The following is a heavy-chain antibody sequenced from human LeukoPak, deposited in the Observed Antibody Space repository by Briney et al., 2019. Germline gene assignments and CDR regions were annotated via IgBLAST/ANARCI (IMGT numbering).Heavy chain of an antibody. CDR2: IKSKTDGGTT. D-gene: IGHD2-15*01. CDR3: TTTRPGGY. Sequence: GGSLRLSCAASGFTFSNAWMSWVPEAPGEGVECVGRIKSKTDGGTTDYAAPVKGRFTISRDDSKNTLYLQMNSLKTEDTAVYYCTTTRPGGYWGQGTLVTVSS. V-gene: IGHV3-15*01. CDR1: GFTFSNAW. J-gene: IGHJ4*02.